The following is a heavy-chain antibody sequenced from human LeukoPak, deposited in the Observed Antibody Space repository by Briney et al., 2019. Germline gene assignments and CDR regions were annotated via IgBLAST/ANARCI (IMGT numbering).Heavy chain of an antibody. Sequence: GASVKVSCKASGYTFTSYDISWMRQATGQGLEWMGWMNPNSGNTGYAQKFQDRVTMTRNTSIKTAYVELSSLRSEDMAVYYCARGFRDSSGRKPDYWGQGTLVTVSS. D-gene: IGHD3-22*01. CDR1: GYTFTSYD. CDR2: MNPNSGNT. J-gene: IGHJ4*02. CDR3: ARGFRDSSGRKPDY. V-gene: IGHV1-8*01.